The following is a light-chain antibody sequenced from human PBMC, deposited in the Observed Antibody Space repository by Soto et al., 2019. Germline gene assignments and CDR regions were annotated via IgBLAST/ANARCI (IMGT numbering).Light chain of an antibody. CDR2: DAS. V-gene: IGKV3-11*01. Sequence: EIVFTQSPDTLSLSPGESAPLSFRASQSVSRYLAWYQQKPGQTPRLLIYDASNRAAGIPARFSGSGSGTDFTLTISSLEPEDFAVYYCQQRSNWPLTFGGGTKVDTK. J-gene: IGKJ4*01. CDR3: QQRSNWPLT. CDR1: QSVSRY.